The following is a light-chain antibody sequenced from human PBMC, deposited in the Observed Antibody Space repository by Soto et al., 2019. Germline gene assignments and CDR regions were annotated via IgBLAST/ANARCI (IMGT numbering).Light chain of an antibody. V-gene: IGLV7-46*01. Sequence: QTVVTQEPSLTVSPGGTVTLTCGSSTGTVTSTHYPLWFQQKPGQAPTIVIYDTNNKNSWTPARFSGSLLGGKAALTLSGAQPEDEAEYYCLLSYNTFRVFGGGTKLTVL. J-gene: IGLJ3*02. CDR1: TGTVTSTHY. CDR2: DTN. CDR3: LLSYNTFRV.